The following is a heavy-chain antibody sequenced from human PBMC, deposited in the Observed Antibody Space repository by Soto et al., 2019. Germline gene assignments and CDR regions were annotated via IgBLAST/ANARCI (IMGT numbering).Heavy chain of an antibody. J-gene: IGHJ4*02. CDR2: ISAHNGAT. Sequence: QVQLVQSGAEVKKSGASVKVSCMASGYTFTSMAFTWVRQAPGQGLEWMGWISAHNGATDYAQNLQGRVTMTTDISTNTASMELRSLTSDDTAVYYCAKLGYGGNFLDSWGQGTLVTVSS. CDR1: GYTFTSMA. CDR3: AKLGYGGNFLDS. D-gene: IGHD2-21*01. V-gene: IGHV1-18*01.